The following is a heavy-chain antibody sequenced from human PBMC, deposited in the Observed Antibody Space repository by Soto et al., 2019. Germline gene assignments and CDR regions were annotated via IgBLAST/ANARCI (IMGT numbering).Heavy chain of an antibody. CDR3: AKDAVSGDGVWLLDS. D-gene: IGHD4-17*01. V-gene: IGHV3-23*01. J-gene: IGHJ5*02. CDR1: GFTFRSYA. CDR2: LLRSGSST. Sequence: GGSLRLSCAASGFTFRSYAMSWARQAPGKGLEWVSSLLRSGSSTYYADSVKGRFTISSDISANSLYLQMDSLRAEDTAVYYCAKDAVSGDGVWLLDSWGQGTVVTVS.